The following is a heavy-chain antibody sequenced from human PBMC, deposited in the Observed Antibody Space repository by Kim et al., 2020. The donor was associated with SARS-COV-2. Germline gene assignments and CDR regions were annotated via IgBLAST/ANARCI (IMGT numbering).Heavy chain of an antibody. V-gene: IGHV4-34*01. J-gene: IGHJ4*02. Sequence: SETLSLTCAVYGGSFSGYYWSWIRQPPGKGLEWIGEINHSGSTNYNPSLKSRLTISVDTSKNQFSLKLSSVTAADTAVYYCARGLGYSSSSFDYWGQGTLVTVSS. CDR3: ARGLGYSSSSFDY. CDR1: GGSFSGYY. CDR2: INHSGST. D-gene: IGHD6-6*01.